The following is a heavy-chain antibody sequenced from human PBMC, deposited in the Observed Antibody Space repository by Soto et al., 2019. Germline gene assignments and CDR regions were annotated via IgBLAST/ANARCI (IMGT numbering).Heavy chain of an antibody. D-gene: IGHD4-4*01. CDR3: ARLHPGTTVTTSGLS. Sequence: ASVKVSCKASGYTFTGYYMHWVRQAPGQGLKWMGRIIPNLGVANYAQKFQGRVTITADKSTSTAYMELSSLRSEDTAVYYCARLHPGTTVTTSGLSWGQGTLVTVSS. J-gene: IGHJ4*02. CDR1: GYTFTGYY. V-gene: IGHV1-69*02. CDR2: IIPNLGVA.